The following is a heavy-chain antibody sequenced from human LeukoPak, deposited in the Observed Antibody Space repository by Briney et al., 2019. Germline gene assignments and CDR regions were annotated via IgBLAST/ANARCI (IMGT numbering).Heavy chain of an antibody. Sequence: PGGSLKLSCEASGFTFTSFWMGWVRQAPGKGPEWVANVAKDGHGKNYVGSVKGRFTISRDNARNSVHLQMNSLRADDTAVYYCVRDRDYYAIDYWGQGTLVTVSS. CDR1: GFTFTSFW. V-gene: IGHV3-7*01. CDR3: VRDRDYYAIDY. J-gene: IGHJ4*02. CDR2: VAKDGHGK. D-gene: IGHD3-22*01.